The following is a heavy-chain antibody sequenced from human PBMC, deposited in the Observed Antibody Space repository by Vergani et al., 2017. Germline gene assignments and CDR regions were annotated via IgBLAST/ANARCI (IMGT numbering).Heavy chain of an antibody. Sequence: QVQLQESGPGLVKPSETLSLTCAVSGYSISSGYYWGWIRQPPGKGLEWIGSIYHSGSTHYNPSLKSRDTISVDTSKNQFSLKLSSVTAADTAVYYCARLSGGYWGQGTLVTVSS. V-gene: IGHV4-38-2*01. D-gene: IGHD2/OR15-2a*01. CDR2: IYHSGST. J-gene: IGHJ4*02. CDR1: GYSISSGYY. CDR3: ARLSGGY.